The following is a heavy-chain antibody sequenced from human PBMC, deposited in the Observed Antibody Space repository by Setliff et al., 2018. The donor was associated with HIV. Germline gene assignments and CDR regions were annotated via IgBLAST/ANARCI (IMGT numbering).Heavy chain of an antibody. V-gene: IGHV1-2*02. Sequence: ASVKVSCKASGYTFTGHDIHWVRQAPGQGLEWMGWINRNSGSTRYAQNFQGRVTMTRDTSISTAYMELSSLNSDDTAVYYCARDGYINQRNWFDPWGQGTLVTVS. J-gene: IGHJ5*02. CDR3: ARDGYINQRNWFDP. CDR1: GYTFTGHD. CDR2: INRNSGST. D-gene: IGHD1-1*01.